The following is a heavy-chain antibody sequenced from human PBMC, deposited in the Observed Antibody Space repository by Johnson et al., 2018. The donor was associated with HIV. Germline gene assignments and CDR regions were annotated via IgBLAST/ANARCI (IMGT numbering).Heavy chain of an antibody. D-gene: IGHD3-16*01. CDR3: ARDILRFDAFDI. Sequence: QVQLVESGGGVVQSGRSLRLSCAASGFAFSRFAMHWVRQVPDKGLEWVAGISYDGTNQYHADSVKGRCTLSRDNSKNTRYLQMNSLRAEDTAVYYCARDILRFDAFDIWGQGTMVTVSS. CDR1: GFAFSRFA. V-gene: IGHV3-30*03. J-gene: IGHJ3*02. CDR2: ISYDGTNQ.